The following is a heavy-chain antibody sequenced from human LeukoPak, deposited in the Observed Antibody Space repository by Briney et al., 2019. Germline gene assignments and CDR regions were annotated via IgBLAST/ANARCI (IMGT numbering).Heavy chain of an antibody. CDR2: IYYSGST. J-gene: IGHJ4*02. CDR3: ARQGHFDY. V-gene: IGHV4-39*01. Sequence: PSETLSLTCTVSGGSISSSSYYWGWIRQPPGKGLEWIGSIYYSGSTYYNPSLKSRVTISVDTSKNQFSLKLSSVTAADTAVYYCARQGHFDYWGQGTLVTVSS. CDR1: GGSISSSSYY.